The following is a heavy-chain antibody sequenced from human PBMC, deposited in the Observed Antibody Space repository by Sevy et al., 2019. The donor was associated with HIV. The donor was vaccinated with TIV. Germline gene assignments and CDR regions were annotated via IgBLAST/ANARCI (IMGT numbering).Heavy chain of an antibody. J-gene: IGHJ6*02. D-gene: IGHD3-3*01. CDR1: GFTFSSYG. CDR2: ISYDGSNK. Sequence: GGSLRLSCAASGFTFSSYGMHWVRQAPGKGLEWVAVISYDGSNKYYADSVKARFTISRDNSKNTLYLQMNSLRAEDTAVYYFANSLLDGYYSSHYYYYYGMDVWGQGTTVTVSS. V-gene: IGHV3-30*18. CDR3: ANSLLDGYYSSHYYYYYGMDV.